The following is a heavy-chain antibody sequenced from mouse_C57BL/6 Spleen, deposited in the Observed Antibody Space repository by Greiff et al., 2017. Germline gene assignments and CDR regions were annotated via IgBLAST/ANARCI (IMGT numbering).Heavy chain of an antibody. CDR3: ARARTGYYFDY. Sequence: EVQVVESGGGLVQSGRSLRLSCATSGFTFSDFYMEWVRQAPGKGLEWIAASGNKANDYTTEYSASVKGRFIVSRDTSQTILYRQMNALRAEDTAIYYCARARTGYYFDYWGQGTTLTVSS. CDR2: SGNKANDYTT. CDR1: GFTFSDFY. J-gene: IGHJ2*01. D-gene: IGHD4-1*01. V-gene: IGHV7-1*01.